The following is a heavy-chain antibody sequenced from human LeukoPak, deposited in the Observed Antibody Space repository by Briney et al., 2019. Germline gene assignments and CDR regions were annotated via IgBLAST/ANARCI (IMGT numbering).Heavy chain of an antibody. D-gene: IGHD6-25*01. J-gene: IGHJ4*02. V-gene: IGHV3-7*04. CDR3: ARAWYSSAWAPGY. CDR2: IKPDGSET. CDR1: GFTFSNYW. Sequence: GGSLRLSCAASGFTFSNYWMSWVRQAPGKGLEWVANIKPDGSETYYVDSVKGRFTISRDNAQNSLYLQMYALRAEDTAVYYCARAWYSSAWAPGYWGQGTPVTVSS.